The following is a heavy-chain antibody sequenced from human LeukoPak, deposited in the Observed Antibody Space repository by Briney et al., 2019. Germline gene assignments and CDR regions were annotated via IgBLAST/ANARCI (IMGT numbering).Heavy chain of an antibody. D-gene: IGHD3-3*01. J-gene: IGHJ4*02. CDR1: GFTFSSYS. CDR2: ISSSSSTI. Sequence: GGSLRLSCAASGFTFSSYSMNWVRQAPGKGLEWVSYISSSSSTIYYADSVKGRFTISRDNAKNSLYLQMNSLRAEDTAVYYCATYYDFWSGYPTGFGYWGQGTLVTVSS. V-gene: IGHV3-48*01. CDR3: ATYYDFWSGYPTGFGY.